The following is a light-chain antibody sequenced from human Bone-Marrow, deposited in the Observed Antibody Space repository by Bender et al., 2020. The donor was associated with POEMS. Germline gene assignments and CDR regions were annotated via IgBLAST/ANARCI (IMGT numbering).Light chain of an antibody. J-gene: IGLJ3*02. CDR2: DVT. CDR1: SSNVGTYNL. V-gene: IGLV2-14*02. CDR3: QSFDTSLSGWV. Sequence: QSALTQPASVSGSPGQSITISCTGTSSNVGTYNLVSWYQHHPGKAPKLIIYDVTNRPSGISNRFSGSKSGNTASLTISGLQAEDEADYYCQSFDTSLSGWVFGAGTKLTV.